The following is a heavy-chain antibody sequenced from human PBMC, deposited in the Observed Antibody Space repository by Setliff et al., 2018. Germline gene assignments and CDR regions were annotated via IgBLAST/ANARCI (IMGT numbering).Heavy chain of an antibody. CDR1: GFTFDKHG. CDR3: ARRSGSSWEGYFDY. J-gene: IGHJ4*02. V-gene: IGHV3-48*01. CDR2: ISSDGGTV. Sequence: PGGSLRLSCAAFGFTFDKHGMNWVRQAPGKGLEWVSYISSDGGTVFYADSVKGRFTISRDNAKNSLYLQMNSLRAEDTAVYYCARRSGSSWEGYFDYWGQGTLVTVSS. D-gene: IGHD6-6*01.